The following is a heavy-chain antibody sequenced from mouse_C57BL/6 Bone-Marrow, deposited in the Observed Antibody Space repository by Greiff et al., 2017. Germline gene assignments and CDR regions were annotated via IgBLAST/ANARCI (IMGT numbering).Heavy chain of an antibody. D-gene: IGHD6-2*01. J-gene: IGHJ1*03. Sequence: EVKLVESGPGLVKPSQSLSLTCSVTGYSITSGYYWNWIRQFPGNKLEWMGYISYDGSNNYNPSLKNRIAITRDTSKNQFFLKLNSVTTEYTATYYCARDSLWYFDVWGTGTTVTVSS. CDR3: ARDSLWYFDV. CDR2: ISYDGSN. CDR1: GYSITSGYY. V-gene: IGHV3-6*01.